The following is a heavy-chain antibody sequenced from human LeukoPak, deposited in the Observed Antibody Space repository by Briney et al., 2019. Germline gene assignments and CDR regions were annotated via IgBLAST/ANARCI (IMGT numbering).Heavy chain of an antibody. CDR1: GFTFSSYG. CDR3: ARDSQQSWAYL. CDR2: IWYDGSHK. V-gene: IGHV3-33*01. D-gene: IGHD1-1*01. J-gene: IGHJ4*02. Sequence: SGGSLRLSCTASGFTFSSYGMHWVRQAPGKGLEWVAVIWYDGSHKYYADSVKGRFTISRDNAKNSLYLQMNSLRAEDTAVYYCARDSQQSWAYLWGQGTLVTVSS.